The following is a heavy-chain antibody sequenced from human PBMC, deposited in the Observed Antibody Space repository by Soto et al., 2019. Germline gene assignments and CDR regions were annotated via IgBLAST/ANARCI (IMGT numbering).Heavy chain of an antibody. CDR2: IVVGSGNT. CDR3: AAREGYYYGMDV. V-gene: IGHV1-58*02. Sequence: QMQLVQSGPEVKKPGTSVKVSCKASGFTFTSSAMQWVRQARGQRLEWIGWIVVGSGNTNYAQKFQERVTITRDRSTSTASMETSSMRSEDTAVYYCAAREGYYYGMDVWGQGTTVTVSS. CDR1: GFTFTSSA. J-gene: IGHJ6*02.